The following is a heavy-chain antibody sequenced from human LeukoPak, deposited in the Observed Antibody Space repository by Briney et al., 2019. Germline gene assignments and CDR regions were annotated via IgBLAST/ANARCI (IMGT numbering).Heavy chain of an antibody. CDR1: GGTFSSYA. CDR3: ASPGYSGAFDI. CDR2: IIPILGIA. D-gene: IGHD5-18*01. J-gene: IGHJ3*02. Sequence: ASVKVSCKASGGTFSSYAISWVRQAPEQGLEWMGRIIPILGIANYAQKFQGRVTITADKSTSTAYMELSSLRSEDTAVYYCASPGYSGAFDIWGQGTMVTVSS. V-gene: IGHV1-69*04.